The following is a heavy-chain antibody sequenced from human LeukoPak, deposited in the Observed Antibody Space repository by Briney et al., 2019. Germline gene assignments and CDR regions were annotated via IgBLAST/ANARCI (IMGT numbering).Heavy chain of an antibody. J-gene: IGHJ5*02. Sequence: PSETLSVTCAVYGGSFRGDYLSWIRQPPGKGLEWIGEINHSGSTNYNPSLKSRVTISVDTSKNQFSLKLSYVTAADTAVYYCASTNQWFDPWGQGTLVTVSS. D-gene: IGHD1-14*01. CDR2: INHSGST. CDR1: GGSFRGDY. CDR3: ASTNQWFDP. V-gene: IGHV4-34*01.